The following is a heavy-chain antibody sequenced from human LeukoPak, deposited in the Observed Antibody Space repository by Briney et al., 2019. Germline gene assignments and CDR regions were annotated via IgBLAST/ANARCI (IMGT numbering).Heavy chain of an antibody. J-gene: IGHJ4*02. Sequence: GASVKVSCKASGYTFTSYYMHWVRQAPRQGLEWMGIINPSGGSTSYAQKFQGRVTMTRDTSTSTVYMELSSLRSEDTAVYYCARDPPIQQDSSDSSGYYPRYYFDYWGQGTLVTVSS. V-gene: IGHV1-46*01. CDR2: INPSGGST. CDR3: ARDPPIQQDSSDSSGYYPRYYFDY. D-gene: IGHD3-22*01. CDR1: GYTFTSYY.